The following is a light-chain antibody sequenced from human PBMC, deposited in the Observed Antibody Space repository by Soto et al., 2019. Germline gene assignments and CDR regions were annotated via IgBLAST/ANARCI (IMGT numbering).Light chain of an antibody. CDR1: QSVSSIY. V-gene: IGKV3-20*01. CDR2: GAS. J-gene: IGKJ5*01. Sequence: DIVWTQSAGPLSLSPGERATLSCKASQSVSSIYLAWYQQKPGQAPRLIIYGASSRPTGIPDRFSGSGSGTDFTLTISRLEPEDFAVYYCQQYSSSLITFGQGTRLEIK. CDR3: QQYSSSLIT.